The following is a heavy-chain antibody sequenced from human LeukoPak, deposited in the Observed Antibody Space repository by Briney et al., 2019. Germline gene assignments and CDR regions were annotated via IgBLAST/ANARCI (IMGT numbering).Heavy chain of an antibody. CDR2: ISGSGGST. D-gene: IGHD2-2*01. CDR3: AKGKDIVVVPAAYFDY. J-gene: IGHJ4*02. V-gene: IGHV3-23*01. CDR1: GFTFSSYA. Sequence: PVGSLRLSCAASGFTFSSYAMSWVRQATGKGLEWVSAISGSGGSTYYADSVKGRFNISRDNSKNTLYLQMNSLRAADTAVYYCAKGKDIVVVPAAYFDYWGQGTLVTVSS.